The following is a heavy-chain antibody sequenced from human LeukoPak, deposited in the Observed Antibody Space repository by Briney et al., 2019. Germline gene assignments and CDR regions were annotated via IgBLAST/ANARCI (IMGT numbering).Heavy chain of an antibody. Sequence: PGGSLRLSCAASGFTSSSYGMHWLRQAPGKGLEWVAVIWYDGSNKYYADSVKGRFTISRDNSKNTLYLQMNSLRAEDTAVYYCAKDRRFGANDAFDIWGQGTMVTVSS. CDR2: IWYDGSNK. CDR1: GFTSSSYG. V-gene: IGHV3-33*06. D-gene: IGHD3-10*01. CDR3: AKDRRFGANDAFDI. J-gene: IGHJ3*02.